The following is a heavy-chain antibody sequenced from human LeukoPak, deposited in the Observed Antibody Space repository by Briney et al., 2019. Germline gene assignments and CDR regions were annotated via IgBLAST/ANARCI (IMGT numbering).Heavy chain of an antibody. D-gene: IGHD5-24*01. J-gene: IGHJ4*02. Sequence: ASVKVSCKASGYTFTNYYMHWVRQAPGQGLEWMGIINPSGGSTEYAQKFQGRFTMTRDTPTTTVYMELSSLRSEDTAVYYCARDREEGYNSYYFDSWGQGTLVIVSS. CDR3: ARDREEGYNSYYFDS. CDR2: INPSGGST. CDR1: GYTFTNYY. V-gene: IGHV1-46*01.